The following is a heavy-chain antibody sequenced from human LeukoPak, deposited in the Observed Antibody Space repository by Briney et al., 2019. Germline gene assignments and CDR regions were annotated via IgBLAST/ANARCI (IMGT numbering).Heavy chain of an antibody. CDR3: ARRAGAYSHPYDY. CDR1: GFTVSSNS. Sequence: GGSLRLSCTVSGFTVSSNSMSWVRQAPGKGLEWVSFIYSDNTHYSDSVKGRFTTSRDNSKNTLYLQMNSLRVEDTAVYYCARRAGAYSHPYDYWGQGTLVTVSS. D-gene: IGHD4/OR15-4a*01. V-gene: IGHV3-53*01. J-gene: IGHJ4*02. CDR2: IYSDNT.